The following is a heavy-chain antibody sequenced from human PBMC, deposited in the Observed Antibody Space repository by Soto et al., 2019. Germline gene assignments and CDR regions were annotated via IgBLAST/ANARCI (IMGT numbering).Heavy chain of an antibody. V-gene: IGHV1-18*01. CDR1: GYTFTSYG. CDR3: ARVVGALGHWFDP. D-gene: IGHD1-26*01. CDR2: ISAYNYNT. J-gene: IGHJ5*02. Sequence: QVQLVQSGAEVKKPGASVKVSCKASGYTFTSYGLSWVRQAPGQGLEWMGRISAYNYNTNYAQKLQGRVTITTDTATSTASLELRSLRSDDKAVYYCARVVGALGHWFDPWGQGTLVTVSS.